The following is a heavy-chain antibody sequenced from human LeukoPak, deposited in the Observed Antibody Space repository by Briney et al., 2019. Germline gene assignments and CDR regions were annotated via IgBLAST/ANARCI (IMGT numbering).Heavy chain of an antibody. J-gene: IGHJ4*02. Sequence: SETLSLTCSVSGGSFEHYFWSWLRQPPGKGLEWIGYVYYSGSTDYSPSLKSRLTISADTSKNQFSLKLSSVTAADTAVYYCASHRRSHGSEYWGQGTLVTVSS. D-gene: IGHD3-10*01. CDR1: GGSFEHYF. CDR3: ASHRRSHGSEY. V-gene: IGHV4-59*01. CDR2: VYYSGST.